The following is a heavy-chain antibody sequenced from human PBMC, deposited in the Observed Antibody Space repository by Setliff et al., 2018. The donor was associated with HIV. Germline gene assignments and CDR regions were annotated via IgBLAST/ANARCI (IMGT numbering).Heavy chain of an antibody. V-gene: IGHV4-38-2*01. CDR2: FYHSGRT. Sequence: NPSETLSLTCAVSGYSISSGYYWGWIRQPPGKGLEWIGSFYHSGRTYYNPSLKSRVTISVDTSKNQFSLRLSSVTAADTAVYFCARTWLHYGADIPRFDPWGQGVLVTVSS. J-gene: IGHJ5*02. CDR1: GYSISSGYY. CDR3: ARTWLHYGADIPRFDP. D-gene: IGHD4-17*01.